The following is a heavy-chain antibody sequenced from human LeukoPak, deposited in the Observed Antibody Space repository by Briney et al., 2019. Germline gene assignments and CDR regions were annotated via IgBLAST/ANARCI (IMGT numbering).Heavy chain of an antibody. CDR1: GFTLSTYT. CDR3: AREEFQLLLR. V-gene: IGHV3-21*01. Sequence: GRSLSLSFAASGFTLSTYTRNWVGRAPGKGLEWVSSISSSSSYIYYADSVKGRFTISRDNAKNSLYLQMNSLRAEDTAVYYCAREEFQLLLRWGQGTLVTVSS. CDR2: ISSSSSYI. D-gene: IGHD2-15*01. J-gene: IGHJ4*02.